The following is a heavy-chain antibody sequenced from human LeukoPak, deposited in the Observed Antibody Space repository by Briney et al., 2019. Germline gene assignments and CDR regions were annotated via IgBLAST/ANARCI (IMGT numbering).Heavy chain of an antibody. D-gene: IGHD5-12*01. Sequence: SVKVSCRASGGTFSSYAISWVRQAPGQGLEWMGGIIPIFGTANYAQKLQGRVTITADESTSTAYMELSSLRSEDTAVYYCARGPYSGYDPKTFDYWGQGTLVTVSS. J-gene: IGHJ4*02. V-gene: IGHV1-69*01. CDR1: GGTFSSYA. CDR3: ARGPYSGYDPKTFDY. CDR2: IIPIFGTA.